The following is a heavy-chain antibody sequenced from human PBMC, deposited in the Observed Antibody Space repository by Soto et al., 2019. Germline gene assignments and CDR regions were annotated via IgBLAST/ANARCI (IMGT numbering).Heavy chain of an antibody. Sequence: QVQLVQSGADVKKPGASVKVSCKASGYIFTGYYMHWVRQVPGQGLEWMGYINPNSGGTNYAQKFQGRVAMTMYTSTSTAYLELSSLRSDDTAVYYCARDYWSGDRLYYGMDVWGQATTVTVSS. V-gene: IGHV1-2*02. CDR1: GYIFTGYY. CDR2: INPNSGGT. CDR3: ARDYWSGDRLYYGMDV. D-gene: IGHD3-3*01. J-gene: IGHJ6*02.